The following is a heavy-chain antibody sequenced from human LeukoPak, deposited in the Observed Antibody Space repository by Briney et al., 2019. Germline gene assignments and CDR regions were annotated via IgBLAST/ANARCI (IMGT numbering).Heavy chain of an antibody. CDR2: ISSSGSTI. J-gene: IGHJ6*03. CDR3: AGELVHYMDV. D-gene: IGHD2-8*02. V-gene: IGHV3-48*03. CDR1: GFIFSSYE. Sequence: GGSLRLSCAASGFIFSSYEMNWVRQAPGKGLEWVSHISSSGSTIDYADSVKGRFTMSRDNAKNSLYLQMNSLRAEDTAVYYCAGELVHYMDVWGKGTTVTVSS.